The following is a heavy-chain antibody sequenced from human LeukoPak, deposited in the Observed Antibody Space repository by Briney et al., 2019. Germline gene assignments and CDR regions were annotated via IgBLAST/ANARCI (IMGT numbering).Heavy chain of an antibody. V-gene: IGHV1-46*01. CDR2: IYPRDGST. J-gene: IGHJ4*02. CDR1: GHSFTNNY. CDR3: ARDQEGFDY. Sequence: GASVKVSCKASGHSFTNNYIHWVRQAPGQGLEWMGMIYPRDGSTSYAQRFQDRVTVTRDTSTSTVHMELSGLRAEDTALYYCARDQEGFDYWGQGTLVTVSS.